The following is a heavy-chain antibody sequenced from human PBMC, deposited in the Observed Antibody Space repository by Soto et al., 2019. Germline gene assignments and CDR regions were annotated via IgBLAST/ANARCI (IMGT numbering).Heavy chain of an antibody. CDR1: GGSVSSGGYS. D-gene: IGHD2-8*01. CDR3: ARHDLALIVDPTPNYFGD. V-gene: IGHV4-39*01. Sequence: SETLSLTCTVSGGSVSSGGYSWGWIRQPPGKGLEWIGIIYYTGSIYYSPSLKSRLTMSVDTSKNQFSLKVSSVTATDTAVYYCARHDLALIVDPTPNYFGDWGQGSVVT. J-gene: IGHJ4*02. CDR2: IYYTGSI.